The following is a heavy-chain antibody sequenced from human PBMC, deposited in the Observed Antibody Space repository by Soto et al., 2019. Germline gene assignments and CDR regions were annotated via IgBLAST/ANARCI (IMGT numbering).Heavy chain of an antibody. J-gene: IGHJ4*02. CDR1: GGSISGHY. CDR2: IYSSGTT. V-gene: IGHV4-4*07. Sequence: QVQLQESGPGLVKPSETLSLTCTVSGGSISGHYWSWIRQPAGKGLEWIGRIYSSGTTKYNPTLKSRVTMSIDTSKNQFSLRLNSVTAADTAVYYCARDLRVGPEGYLDFGGQGTLVTVSS. CDR3: ARDLRVGPEGYLDF. D-gene: IGHD3-9*01.